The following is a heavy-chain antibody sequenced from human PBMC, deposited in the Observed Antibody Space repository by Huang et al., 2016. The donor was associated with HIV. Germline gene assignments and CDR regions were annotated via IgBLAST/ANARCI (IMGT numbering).Heavy chain of an antibody. Sequence: QVQLQESGPRLVRPSETLSLTCTVSGGSISDSISNYYWNWIRPPPGKGPEWLGNIYYNGNTNYNPSLSSRATISLDMTKKYFSLKLHSVTAADTAVYYCARQVLRFYSPHYLDYWGQGTLVTVSS. J-gene: IGHJ4*02. CDR2: IYYNGNT. V-gene: IGHV4-61*03. CDR1: GGSISDSISNYY. CDR3: ARQVLRFYSPHYLDY. D-gene: IGHD4-4*01.